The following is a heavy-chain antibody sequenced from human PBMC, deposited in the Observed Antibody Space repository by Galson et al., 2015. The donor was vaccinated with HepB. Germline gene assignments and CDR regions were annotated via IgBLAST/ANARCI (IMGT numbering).Heavy chain of an antibody. V-gene: IGHV1-18*01. J-gene: IGHJ6*03. CDR2: ISAYNGNT. CDR3: ARDHVYGDYETYYYYYYMDV. D-gene: IGHD4-17*01. Sequence: SVKVSCKASGYTFTSYGISWVRQAPGQGLEWMGWISAYNGNTNYAQKLQGRVTMTTDTSTSTAYMELRSLRSDDTAVYYCARDHVYGDYETYYYYYYMDVWGKGTTVTVSS. CDR1: GYTFTSYG.